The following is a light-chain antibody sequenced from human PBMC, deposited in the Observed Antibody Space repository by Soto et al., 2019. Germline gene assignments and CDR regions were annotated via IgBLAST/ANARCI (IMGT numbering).Light chain of an antibody. J-gene: IGKJ5*01. CDR1: QRISTW. CDR2: TAS. Sequence: DIQMTQSPSSVSASVGDRVTITCRASQRISTWVDWYQQKPGKAPKLLIYTASSLQSGVPPRSSGSGSETDFTLTITSLQPEDFATYYCQQAHSFPVTFGQGTRLDIK. CDR3: QQAHSFPVT. V-gene: IGKV1-12*01.